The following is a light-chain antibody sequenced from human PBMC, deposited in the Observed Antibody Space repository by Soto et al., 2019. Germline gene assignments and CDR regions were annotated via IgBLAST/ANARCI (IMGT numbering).Light chain of an antibody. CDR2: DAP. CDR3: QQRSNWLT. J-gene: IGKJ4*01. Sequence: EIVLTQSPATLSLSPWERATLSCRASQSVSSYLAWYQQKPGQAPRLLIYDAPNRATGIPARFSGSGSGTDFTLTISSLEPEDFAVYYCQQRSNWLTFGGGTKVDIK. CDR1: QSVSSY. V-gene: IGKV3-11*01.